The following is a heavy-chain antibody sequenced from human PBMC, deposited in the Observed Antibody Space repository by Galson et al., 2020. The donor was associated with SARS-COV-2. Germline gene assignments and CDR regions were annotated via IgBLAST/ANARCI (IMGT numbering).Heavy chain of an antibody. CDR2: INFSGNT. V-gene: IGHV4-31*03. J-gene: IGHJ2*01. Sequence: SETLSLTCTVSGDSISSGGSFWSWIRQHPGKGLEWIGYINFSGNTYYNPSLKSRLTISVDTSKSQFSLRLSSVTAADTAMYFCARFLWDLVVVPPTNWYFDRWGRGTLVTVS. CDR1: GDSISSGGSF. CDR3: ARFLWDLVVVPPTNWYFDR. D-gene: IGHD2-2*01.